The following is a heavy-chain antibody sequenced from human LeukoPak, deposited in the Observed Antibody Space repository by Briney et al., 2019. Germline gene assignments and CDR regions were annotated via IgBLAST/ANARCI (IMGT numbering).Heavy chain of an antibody. CDR2: FYVSGST. J-gene: IGHJ3*02. CDR3: AVGNCPTTSCYPGVAFDI. V-gene: IGHV4-61*02. CDR1: GVSISSGGYF. Sequence: SETLSLTCTVSGVSISSGGYFWSWIRQPAGKGLEWIGRFYVSGSTNYNPSLQSRVTISVGTSKNQFSLKLTSVTAADTAVYYCAVGNCPTTSCYPGVAFDIWGQGTMVTVSS. D-gene: IGHD2-2*01.